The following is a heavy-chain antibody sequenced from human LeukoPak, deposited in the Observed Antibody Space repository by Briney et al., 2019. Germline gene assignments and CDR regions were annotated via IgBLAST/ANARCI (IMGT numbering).Heavy chain of an antibody. CDR1: GFTFSSYG. V-gene: IGHV3-30*18. J-gene: IGHJ6*02. CDR3: AKDRIGYCSGGSCYSGVPPAYYYYGMDV. D-gene: IGHD2-15*01. Sequence: GGSLRLSCAASGFTFSSYGMHWVRQAPGKGLEWVAVISYDGSNKYYVDSVKGRFTISRDNSKNTLYLQMNSLRAEDTAVYYCAKDRIGYCSGGSCYSGVPPAYYYYGMDVWGQGTTVTVSS. CDR2: ISYDGSNK.